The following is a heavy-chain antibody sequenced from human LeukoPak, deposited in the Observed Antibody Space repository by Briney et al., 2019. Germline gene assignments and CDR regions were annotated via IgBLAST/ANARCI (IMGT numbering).Heavy chain of an antibody. CDR2: INHSGGT. Sequence: SETLSLTCAVYGGSFSGYFWSWIRQPPGKGLEWIGEINHSGGTNYHPSLKSRVTISVDTSKNQFSLKLTSVTAADTAVYYCARGRLRTNFDYWGQGTLVTVSS. J-gene: IGHJ4*02. CDR3: ARGRLRTNFDY. V-gene: IGHV4-34*01. D-gene: IGHD3-16*01. CDR1: GGSFSGYF.